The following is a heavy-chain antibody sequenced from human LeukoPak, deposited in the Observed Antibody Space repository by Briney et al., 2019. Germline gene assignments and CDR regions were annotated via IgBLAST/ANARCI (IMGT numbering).Heavy chain of an antibody. J-gene: IGHJ3*01. CDR1: GSSIYSGYF. CDR3: ARHSRVIVGAICAYDF. V-gene: IGHV4-38-2*01. Sequence: PSETLSLTCAVSGSSIYSGYFWAWIRQPPGKGLEWVGSIHHSGTIYYNPSLRSRVTISVGTSDNHFSLNLNSVTAADTALYYCARHSRVIVGAICAYDFWGQGTKVTVSS. D-gene: IGHD1-26*01. CDR2: IHHSGTI.